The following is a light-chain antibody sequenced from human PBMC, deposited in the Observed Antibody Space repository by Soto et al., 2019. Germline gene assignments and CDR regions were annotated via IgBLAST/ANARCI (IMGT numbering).Light chain of an antibody. Sequence: DIQMTQSPSSLSASVGDRVTITCRASQGIRNDLAWYQQKPGKAPKRLIYAVSSLQSGVPSRFSGSGAGTEVTLTISSLQPEDFATYYYLQHDSYPQTFGQGTKVEIK. V-gene: IGKV1-17*01. CDR1: QGIRND. CDR2: AVS. J-gene: IGKJ1*01. CDR3: LQHDSYPQT.